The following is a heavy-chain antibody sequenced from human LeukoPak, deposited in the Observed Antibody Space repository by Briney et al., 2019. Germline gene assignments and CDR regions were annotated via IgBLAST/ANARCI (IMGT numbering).Heavy chain of an antibody. V-gene: IGHV3-7*03. CDR3: ARRGNYGSGTQVY. J-gene: IGHJ4*02. D-gene: IGHD3-10*01. CDR1: GFTFSSYW. CDR2: IKQDASEK. Sequence: GGSLRLSCAASGFTFSSYWMTWVRQAPGKGLEWVANIKQDASEKYYVDSVKGRFTISRDNAKNLLYLQMNSLRVQDTALYYCARRGNYGSGTQVYWGQGTLVTVSS.